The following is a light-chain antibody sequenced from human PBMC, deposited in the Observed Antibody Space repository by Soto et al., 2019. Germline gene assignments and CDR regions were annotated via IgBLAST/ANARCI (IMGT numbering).Light chain of an antibody. J-gene: IGLJ2*01. CDR3: SSYTTSSTLVV. CDR1: SSDVGGYNY. V-gene: IGLV2-14*01. CDR2: EVS. Sequence: QSVLTQPASVSGSPGQSITISCTGISSDVGGYNYVSWYQQHPGKAPKLMIYEVSNRPSGVSNRFSGSKSGNTASLIISGLQAEDEADYYCSSYTTSSTLVVLGGGTKLTVL.